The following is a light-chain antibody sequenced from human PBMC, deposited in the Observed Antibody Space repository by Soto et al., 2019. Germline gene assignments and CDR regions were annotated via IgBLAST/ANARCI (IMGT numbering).Light chain of an antibody. CDR3: QSYDTGLSVV. Sequence: QSVLTQPPSVSGAPGQRVTISCTGSRSNIGEGYDVHWYQQVPGTAPKLLIYANKNRPSGVPDRFSGSKSGSSASLAISGLQAEDEADYYCQSYDTGLSVVFGGGTKLTVL. V-gene: IGLV1-40*01. CDR1: RSNIGEGYD. J-gene: IGLJ2*01. CDR2: ANK.